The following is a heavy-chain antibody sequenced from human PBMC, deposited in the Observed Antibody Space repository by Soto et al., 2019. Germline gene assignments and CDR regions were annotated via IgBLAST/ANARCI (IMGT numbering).Heavy chain of an antibody. Sequence: EVQLLESGGGLVQPGGSLRLSCAASGFTFSSYAMSWVRQTPGKRLEWVSAISGSGDSTYFADSVKGRFTISRDNPENMLYLQMNSLRAEDTAVYYCAQCGGDNRPHDYWGQGILVTVSS. J-gene: IGHJ4*02. CDR1: GFTFSSYA. CDR3: AQCGGDNRPHDY. V-gene: IGHV3-23*01. D-gene: IGHD4-17*01. CDR2: ISGSGDST.